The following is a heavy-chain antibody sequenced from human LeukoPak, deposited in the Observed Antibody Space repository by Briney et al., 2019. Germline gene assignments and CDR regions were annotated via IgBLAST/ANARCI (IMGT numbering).Heavy chain of an antibody. V-gene: IGHV1-69*01. Sequence: SVKVSCKASGGTFSSYAISWVRQAPGQGLEWMGGIIPIFGTANYAQKFQGRVTITADESTSTAYMELRSLRSDDTAVYYCAREMATIVNQFDYWGQGTLVTVSS. CDR3: AREMATIVNQFDY. CDR1: GGTFSSYA. J-gene: IGHJ4*02. CDR2: IIPIFGTA. D-gene: IGHD5-24*01.